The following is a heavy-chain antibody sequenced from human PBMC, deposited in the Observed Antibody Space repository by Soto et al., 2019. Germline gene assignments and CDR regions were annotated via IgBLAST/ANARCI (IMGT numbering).Heavy chain of an antibody. V-gene: IGHV3-33*01. D-gene: IGHD2-2*02. CDR2: IWYDGSNK. CDR1: GFTFSSYG. CDR3: AREDIVLVPAAIRYFDY. Sequence: GGSLRLSCAASGFTFSSYGMHWVRQAPGKGLEWVAVIWYDGSNKYYADSVKGRFTISRDNSKNTLYLQMNSLRAEDTAVYYCAREDIVLVPAAIRYFDYWGQGTLVTVSS. J-gene: IGHJ4*02.